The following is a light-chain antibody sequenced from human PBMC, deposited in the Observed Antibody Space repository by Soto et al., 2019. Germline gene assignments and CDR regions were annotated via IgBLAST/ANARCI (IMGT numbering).Light chain of an antibody. CDR1: SSDVGGYNY. Sequence: QSALTQPASVSGSPGQSSAISCTGTSSDVGGYNYVSWYQQHPGKTPNLMIYDVSNRPSGVSNRFSGSKSGNTASLTISGLQAEDEADYYCSSYTSSSTWVFGGRTKVTVL. CDR2: DVS. J-gene: IGLJ3*02. V-gene: IGLV2-14*01. CDR3: SSYTSSSTWV.